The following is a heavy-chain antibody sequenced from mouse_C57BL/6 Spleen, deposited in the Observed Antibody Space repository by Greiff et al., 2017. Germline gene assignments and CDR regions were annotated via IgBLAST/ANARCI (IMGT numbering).Heavy chain of an antibody. D-gene: IGHD3-2*02. Sequence: QVQLQQPGAELVKPGASVKLSCKASGYTFTSYWMHWVKQRPGQGLEWIGMIHPNSGSTNYNEKFKSKATLTVDKSSSTAYMQLSSLTSEDSAVYYCASERAQATAYWGQGTLVTVSA. CDR1: GYTFTSYW. V-gene: IGHV1-64*01. J-gene: IGHJ3*01. CDR2: IHPNSGST. CDR3: ASERAQATAY.